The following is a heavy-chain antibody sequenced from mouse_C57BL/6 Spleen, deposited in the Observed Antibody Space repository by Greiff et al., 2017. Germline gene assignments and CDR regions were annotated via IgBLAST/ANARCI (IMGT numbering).Heavy chain of an antibody. V-gene: IGHV2-2*01. CDR3: ARKRGSSYWYFDV. J-gene: IGHJ1*03. Sequence: VQLQQSGPGLVQPSQSLSITCTVSGFSLTSYGVHWVRQSPGKGLEWLGVIWSGGSTDYNAAFISRLSISKDNYKSQVFFKMNSLQADDTAIYYCARKRGSSYWYFDVWGTGTTVTVSS. CDR1: GFSLTSYG. CDR2: IWSGGST. D-gene: IGHD1-1*01.